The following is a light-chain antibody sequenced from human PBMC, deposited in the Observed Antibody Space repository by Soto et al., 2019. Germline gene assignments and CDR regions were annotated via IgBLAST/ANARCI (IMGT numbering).Light chain of an antibody. CDR2: ART. J-gene: IGKJ2*01. CDR3: QQSYSTPYT. V-gene: IGKV1-39*01. CDR1: QSISSY. Sequence: DIQMTQSPSSLSATVGDRVTITCRASQSISSYLNWYQQKPGKAPNLLIYARTSLQSGEPSRFSGSATGTDFPLSISSLQPEDFANYYCQQSYSTPYTFGKGTTLEIK.